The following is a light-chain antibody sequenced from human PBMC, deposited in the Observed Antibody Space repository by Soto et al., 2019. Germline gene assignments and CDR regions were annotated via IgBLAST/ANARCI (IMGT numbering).Light chain of an antibody. V-gene: IGLV1-44*01. CDR3: ASWDDTRRSRV. CDR1: NTNIGRND. J-gene: IGLJ2*01. Sequence: QSVLAQPASASGTPGQRVTISCSGSNTNIGRNDVTWYQQLPGTAPQCLIYSNDQRPSGVPYRISGSRSGTSASLAISGLQSGDEAEYYCASWDDTRRSRVFGGGTKLTVL. CDR2: SND.